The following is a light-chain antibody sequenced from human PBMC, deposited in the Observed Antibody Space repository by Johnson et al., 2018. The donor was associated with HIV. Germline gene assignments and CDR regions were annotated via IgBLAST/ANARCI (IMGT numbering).Light chain of an antibody. J-gene: IGLJ1*01. Sequence: QSVLTQPPSVSAAPGQKVTISCSGSSSNIGNNYVSWYQQFPGAAPKLLIYKHDKRPSGIPDRFSGSKSGTAATLGIPGLQTGDEADYYCGTWDTSLTTGGVFGTGTKVTVL. CDR3: GTWDTSLTTGGV. CDR2: KHD. V-gene: IGLV1-51*02. CDR1: SSNIGNNY.